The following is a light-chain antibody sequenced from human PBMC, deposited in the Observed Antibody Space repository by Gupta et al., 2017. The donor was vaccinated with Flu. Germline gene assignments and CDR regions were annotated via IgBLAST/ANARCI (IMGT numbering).Light chain of an antibody. V-gene: IGLV6-57*01. CDR2: EVN. Sequence: NFMLTQPHSVSESEGKTVTLSCTRSSGSIGSGCVQWYQQRPGSSPTTRIEEVNQRLSGVPERFSGSADSISNYASPHTSGLSAEDDADDYCQFSGADNKLVFGGGMKLTVL. CDR1: SGSIGSGC. CDR3: QFSGADNKLV. J-gene: IGLJ2*01.